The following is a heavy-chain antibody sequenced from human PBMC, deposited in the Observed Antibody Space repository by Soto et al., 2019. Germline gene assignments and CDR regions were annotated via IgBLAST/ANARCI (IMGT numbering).Heavy chain of an antibody. D-gene: IGHD6-13*01. CDR1: GGSFSGYY. Sequence: SETLSLTCAVYGGSFSGYYWSWIRQPPGKGLEWNGEVNHSGSTNYNPSLKRRVTISVDTSKNQFSLKLSSVTAADTAVYYCARRLPPSAAGYDYYYGMDVWGQGTTLTVSS. V-gene: IGHV4-34*01. CDR2: VNHSGST. J-gene: IGHJ6*02. CDR3: ARRLPPSAAGYDYYYGMDV.